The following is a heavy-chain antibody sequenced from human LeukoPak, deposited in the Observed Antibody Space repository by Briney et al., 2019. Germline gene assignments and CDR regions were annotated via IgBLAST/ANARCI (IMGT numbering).Heavy chain of an antibody. CDR2: ISSSSSYI. V-gene: IGHV3-21*01. Sequence: GGSLRLSCAASGFTFSSYSMNWVRQAPGKGLEWVSSISSSSSYIYYADSVKGRFTISRDNAKNSLYLQINSLRAEDTAVYYCARLIDSAFDIWGQGTMVTVSS. CDR3: ARLIDSAFDI. J-gene: IGHJ3*02. D-gene: IGHD2-21*01. CDR1: GFTFSSYS.